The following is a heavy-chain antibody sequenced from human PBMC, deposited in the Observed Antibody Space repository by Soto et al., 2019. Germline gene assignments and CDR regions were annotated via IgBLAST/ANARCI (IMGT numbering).Heavy chain of an antibody. CDR3: VPRTVSNDAGFDP. J-gene: IGHJ5*02. CDR1: GFSLSTTGEG. CDR2: IYWDDDV. V-gene: IGHV2-5*02. D-gene: IGHD1-1*01. Sequence: SGPTLVNPTQTLTLNCAFSGFSLSTTGEGVGWFRQPPGKAPEWLALIYWDDDVRYSPSLRNRLTITKGTSENQVVLTMTNIDPLDTATYSCVPRTVSNDAGFDPWGQGILVTVSS.